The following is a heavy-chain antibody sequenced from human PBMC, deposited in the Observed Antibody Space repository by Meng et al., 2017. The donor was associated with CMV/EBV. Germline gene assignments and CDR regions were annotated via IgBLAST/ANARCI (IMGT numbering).Heavy chain of an antibody. CDR1: GGPFSGYY. Sequence: SETLSLTCAVYGGPFSGYYWSWIRQPPGKGLEWIGEINHSGSTNYNPSLKSRVTISVDTSKNQFSLKLSSVTAADTAVYYCARGGGSTDYYRSNYYYYGMDVWGQGTTVTVSS. D-gene: IGHD3-22*01. J-gene: IGHJ6*02. CDR2: INHSGST. V-gene: IGHV4-34*01. CDR3: ARGGGSTDYYRSNYYYYGMDV.